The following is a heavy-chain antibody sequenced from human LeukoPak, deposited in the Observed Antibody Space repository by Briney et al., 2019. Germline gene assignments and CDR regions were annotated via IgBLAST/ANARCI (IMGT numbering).Heavy chain of an antibody. CDR3: ASGAQSDY. V-gene: IGHV3-7*02. J-gene: IGHJ4*02. CDR2: IKEEGSGK. D-gene: IGHD1-26*01. CDR1: GFTFSSYW. Sequence: GGSLRLSCVASGFTFSSYWMSWVRQAPGKGLEWVANIKEEGSGKYYVDSVKGRFTISRDNAKNSLYLQMNSLRAEDTALYYCASGAQSDYWGQGTLVTVSS.